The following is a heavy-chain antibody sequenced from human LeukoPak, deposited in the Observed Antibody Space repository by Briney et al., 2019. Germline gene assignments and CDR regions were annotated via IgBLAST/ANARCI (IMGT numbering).Heavy chain of an antibody. CDR3: AREALSAAAGFDY. D-gene: IGHD6-13*01. V-gene: IGHV3-30*04. CDR1: GFTFSSYA. Sequence: GRSLRLSCAASGFTFSSYAMHWVRQAPGKGLEWMAVISYDGSNKYYADSVKGRFTISRDNSKNTLYLQMNSLRAEDTAVYYCAREALSAAAGFDYWGQGTLVTVSS. CDR2: ISYDGSNK. J-gene: IGHJ4*02.